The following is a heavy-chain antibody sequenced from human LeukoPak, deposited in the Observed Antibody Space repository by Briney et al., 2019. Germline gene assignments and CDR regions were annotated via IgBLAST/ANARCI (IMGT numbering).Heavy chain of an antibody. V-gene: IGHV3-23*01. CDR3: AKLDIVVVVAATLDY. CDR1: GFTFSSYA. CDR2: ISGSGGST. Sequence: GGSLRLSCAASGFTFSSYAMSWVRQAPGKGLEWVSAISGSGGSTYYADSVKGRFTISRDNSKNTLYLQMNSLRAEDTAVYYCAKLDIVVVVAATLDYWGQGILVTVSS. D-gene: IGHD2-15*01. J-gene: IGHJ4*02.